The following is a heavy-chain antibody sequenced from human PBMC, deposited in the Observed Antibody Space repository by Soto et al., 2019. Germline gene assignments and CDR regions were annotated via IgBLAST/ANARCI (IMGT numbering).Heavy chain of an antibody. CDR2: IYYSGST. V-gene: IGHV4-39*01. Sequence: PSETLSLTCTVSGGSISSSSYYWGWIRQPPGKGLEWIGSIYYSGSTYYNPSLKSRVTISVDTSKNQFSLKLSSVTAADTAVYYCARQRLEQQLWHYGMDVWGQGTTVTVSS. CDR3: ARQRLEQQLWHYGMDV. J-gene: IGHJ6*02. CDR1: GGSISSSSYY. D-gene: IGHD6-13*01.